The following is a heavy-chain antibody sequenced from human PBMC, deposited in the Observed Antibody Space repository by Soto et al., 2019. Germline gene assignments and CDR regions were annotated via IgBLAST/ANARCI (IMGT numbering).Heavy chain of an antibody. CDR1: GFTFSSYI. CDR2: ISSSSSYI. Sequence: GGSLRLSCAASGFTFSSYIMNWVRQAPGKGLEWVSSISSSSSYIYYADSVKGRFTISRDDAKNSLYLQMNSLGAEDTAVYYRARDHDDILTGYKTHWCGRWGQG. CDR3: ARDHDDILTGYKTHWCGR. J-gene: IGHJ6*01. V-gene: IGHV3-21*01. D-gene: IGHD3-9*01.